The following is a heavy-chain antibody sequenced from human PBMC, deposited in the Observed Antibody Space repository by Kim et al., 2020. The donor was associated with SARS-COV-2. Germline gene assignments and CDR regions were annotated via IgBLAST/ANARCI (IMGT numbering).Heavy chain of an antibody. CDR1: GFSFSDNY. Sequence: GGSLRVSCAASGFSFSDNYMTWIRQAPGQGLEWLSDISSSGHTSYTDSVKGRFTISRDNAKKSLYLQMNSLRVEDTAVYYCARDRDGYNSFDYWGQGTLVNVSS. CDR2: ISSSGHT. D-gene: IGHD5-18*01. CDR3: ARDRDGYNSFDY. J-gene: IGHJ4*02. V-gene: IGHV3-11*06.